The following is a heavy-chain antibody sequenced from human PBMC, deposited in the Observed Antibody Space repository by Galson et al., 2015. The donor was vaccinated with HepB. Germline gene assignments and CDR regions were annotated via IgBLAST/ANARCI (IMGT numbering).Heavy chain of an antibody. CDR2: INHSGST. V-gene: IGHV4-34*01. D-gene: IGHD5-24*01. J-gene: IGHJ4*02. CDR3: ARGARLHQLPH. CDR1: GGSSSGYD. Sequence: SETLSLTCVVYGGSSSGYDCTWIRQPPGKGLEWIGEINHSGSTNYNPSLRSRVTISEDTSKNQFSRRLKSVTAADTAVYFCARGARLHQLPHWGQGTLVTVSS.